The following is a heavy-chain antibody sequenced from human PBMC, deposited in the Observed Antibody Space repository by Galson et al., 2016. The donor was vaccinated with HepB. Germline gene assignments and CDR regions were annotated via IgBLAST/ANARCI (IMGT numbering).Heavy chain of an antibody. J-gene: IGHJ4*02. CDR3: ARIAADGSTFDY. CDR2: INQDGSVE. CDR1: GFSLRNHW. D-gene: IGHD6-13*01. V-gene: IGHV3-7*03. Sequence: SLRLSCAASGFSLRNHWMSWVRQAPGKGLEWVANINQDGSVEKYVDSVKGRFIIFKDNAKNSLYLQLNSLSAEDTAMFYCARIAADGSTFDYWGQGTLGTVSS.